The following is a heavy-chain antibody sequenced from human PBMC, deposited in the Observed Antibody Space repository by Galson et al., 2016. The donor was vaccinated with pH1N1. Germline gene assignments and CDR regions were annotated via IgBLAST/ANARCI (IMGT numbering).Heavy chain of an antibody. CDR1: GGSFISHA. CDR2: IIPVFGTA. V-gene: IGHV1-69*05. Sequence: SVKVSCKASGGSFISHAITWVRQAPGQGLEWMGGIIPVFGTANYAQKFQGRVSITTDESTSTASMELSSLTSEDTAVYYCAKRYRSGWHYFDYWGQGTLVTVSS. J-gene: IGHJ4*02. CDR3: AKRYRSGWHYFDY. D-gene: IGHD6-19*01.